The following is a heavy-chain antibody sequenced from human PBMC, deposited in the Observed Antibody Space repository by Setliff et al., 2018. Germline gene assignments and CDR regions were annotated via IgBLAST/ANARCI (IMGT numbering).Heavy chain of an antibody. J-gene: IGHJ5*02. D-gene: IGHD1-1*01. CDR2: IYYSGTT. CDR3: ARFPRTQLYSGWFDP. CDR1: GDSISSSSYY. V-gene: IGHV4-61*03. Sequence: SETLFLTCSVSGDSISSSSYYWSWVRQPPGKGLEWIGYIYYSGTTNYNPSLKSRVTISVDRSKNHFSLKLSSVTAADTAVYYCARFPRTQLYSGWFDPWGQGTLVTVSS.